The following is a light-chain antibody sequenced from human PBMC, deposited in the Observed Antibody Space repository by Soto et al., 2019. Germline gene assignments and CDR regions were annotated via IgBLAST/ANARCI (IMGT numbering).Light chain of an antibody. CDR1: ESVDFH. Sequence: VLKQSPAALSLYPGKRATLSFRASESVDFHLAWYQQKPGQAPRLLIYDASVRATGTPARFSGSGSGTDFTLTISSLEPEDFALYYCQQRITWPTFGQGRRLEIK. CDR2: DAS. V-gene: IGKV3-11*01. J-gene: IGKJ5*01. CDR3: QQRITWPT.